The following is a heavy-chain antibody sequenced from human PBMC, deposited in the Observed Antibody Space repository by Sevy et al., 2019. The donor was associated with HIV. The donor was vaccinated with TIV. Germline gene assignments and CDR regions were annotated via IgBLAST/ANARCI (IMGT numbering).Heavy chain of an antibody. Sequence: GGSLRLSCAASGFTFSSYSMNWVRQAPGKGLEWVSYISSSSSTIYYADSGKGRFTISRDNAKNSLYLQMNSLRDEDTAVYYCARIRTGYYYYYMDVWGKGTTVTVSS. CDR1: GFTFSSYS. CDR2: ISSSSSTI. V-gene: IGHV3-48*02. D-gene: IGHD4-17*01. J-gene: IGHJ6*03. CDR3: ARIRTGYYYYYMDV.